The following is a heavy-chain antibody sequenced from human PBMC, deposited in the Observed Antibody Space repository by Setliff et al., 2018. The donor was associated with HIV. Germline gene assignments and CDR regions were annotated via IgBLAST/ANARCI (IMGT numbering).Heavy chain of an antibody. CDR3: VRENDLLDGFDF. CDR1: GGSFSRYY. CDR2: INHSGST. V-gene: IGHV4-34*01. J-gene: IGHJ3*01. Sequence: SETLSLTCAVYGGSFSRYYWNWIRQSPGKGLEWIGGINHSGSTNYNPSLKSRVTISVDTSKNQFSLQLNSVTPEDTGLYYCVRENDLLDGFDFWGQGTMVTVSS. D-gene: IGHD1-1*01.